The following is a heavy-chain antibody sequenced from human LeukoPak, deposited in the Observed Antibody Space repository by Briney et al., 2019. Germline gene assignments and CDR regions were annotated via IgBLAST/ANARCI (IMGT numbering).Heavy chain of an antibody. D-gene: IGHD2-2*01. CDR2: ISSSSYI. V-gene: IGHV3-21*01. J-gene: IGHJ4*02. Sequence: PGGSLRLSCAASGFTFSSYSMNWVRQAPGKGLEWVSSISSSSYIYYADSVKGRFTISRDNAKNSLYLQMNSLRAEDTAVYYCARDMEYQLLRGDYWGQGTLVTVSS. CDR3: ARDMEYQLLRGDY. CDR1: GFTFSSYS.